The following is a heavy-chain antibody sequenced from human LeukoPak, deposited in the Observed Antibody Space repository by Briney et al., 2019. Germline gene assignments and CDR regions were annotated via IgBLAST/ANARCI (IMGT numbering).Heavy chain of an antibody. D-gene: IGHD2-2*01. Sequence: SETLSLTCTVSGYSISSGYYWGWIRQPPGKGLEWIGSIYHSRSTYYNPSLKSRVTISVDTSKNQFSLKLSSVTAADTAVYYCALVGSVVVPAADFDYWGQGTLVTVSS. V-gene: IGHV4-38-2*02. CDR2: IYHSRST. CDR3: ALVGSVVVPAADFDY. J-gene: IGHJ4*02. CDR1: GYSISSGYY.